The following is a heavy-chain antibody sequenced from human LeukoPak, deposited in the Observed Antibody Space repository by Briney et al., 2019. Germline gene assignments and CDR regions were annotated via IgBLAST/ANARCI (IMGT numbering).Heavy chain of an antibody. CDR3: AKNSGSYPSNDAFDM. D-gene: IGHD1-26*01. CDR1: GFTFSSYA. V-gene: IGHV3-23*01. CDR2: IRGRGGST. J-gene: IGHJ3*02. Sequence: PGGSLRLSCAASGFTFSSYAMTWVRQAPGKGLEWVSAIRGRGGSTYYADSVKGRFTISRDNSKNTLYLQVNSLRAEDTAVYYCAKNSGSYPSNDAFDMWGQGTLVTVSS.